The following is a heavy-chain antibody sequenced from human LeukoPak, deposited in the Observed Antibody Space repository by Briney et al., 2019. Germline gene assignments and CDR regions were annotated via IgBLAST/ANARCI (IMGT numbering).Heavy chain of an antibody. J-gene: IGHJ4*02. Sequence: PSETLSLTCTVSGFSTTNGIYYWAWIRQPPGKELEWIVSVHNVGSTYYNLSLRSRVTMCTDTSKNQFSLRLNSVTAADTAVYYCARHAEYNSGWHFYLDHWGQGILVTVSS. CDR1: GFSTTNGIYY. CDR2: VHNVGST. V-gene: IGHV4-39*01. CDR3: ARHAEYNSGWHFYLDH. D-gene: IGHD6-19*01.